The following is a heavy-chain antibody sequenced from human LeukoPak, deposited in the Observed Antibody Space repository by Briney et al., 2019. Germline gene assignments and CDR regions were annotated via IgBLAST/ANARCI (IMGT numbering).Heavy chain of an antibody. J-gene: IGHJ4*02. D-gene: IGHD3-22*01. V-gene: IGHV3-30*18. Sequence: GGSLRLSCAASGFTFSSYGMHWVRQAPGKGLEWVAVISYDGSNKYYADAVMGRFTISRDNSKNTLYLQMNSLRAEDTAVFYCAKLFFGFDSSGYYSNIDYWGQGTLATVSS. CDR2: ISYDGSNK. CDR1: GFTFSSYG. CDR3: AKLFFGFDSSGYYSNIDY.